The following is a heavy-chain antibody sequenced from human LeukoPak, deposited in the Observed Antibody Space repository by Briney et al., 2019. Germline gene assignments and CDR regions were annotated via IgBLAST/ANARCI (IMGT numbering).Heavy chain of an antibody. CDR1: GFTFDDYA. V-gene: IGHV3-9*01. J-gene: IGHJ4*02. CDR3: AKGSVAGIQNLFDY. CDR2: ISWNSGNI. Sequence: GGSLRLSCAASGFTFDDYAMHWVRQPPGKGLEWVSGISWNSGNIGYADSVKGRFTISRDNAKNSLYLQMNSLRADDTALYYCAKGSVAGIQNLFDYWGQGTLVTVSS. D-gene: IGHD6-19*01.